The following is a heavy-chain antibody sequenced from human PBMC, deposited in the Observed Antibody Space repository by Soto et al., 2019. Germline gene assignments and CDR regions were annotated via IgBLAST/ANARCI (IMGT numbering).Heavy chain of an antibody. CDR3: ATLIKTYYDDSSGYSQDY. V-gene: IGHV3-21*01. J-gene: IGHJ4*02. CDR1: GFTFSSYS. Sequence: GGSLRLSCAASGFTFSSYSMNWVRQAPGKGLEWVSSISPRSAYIHYADAVKGRFIISRDDGKNALILQMNSLRAEDTAVYYCATLIKTYYDDSSGYSQDYWGQGTLVTVSS. CDR2: ISPRSAYI. D-gene: IGHD3-22*01.